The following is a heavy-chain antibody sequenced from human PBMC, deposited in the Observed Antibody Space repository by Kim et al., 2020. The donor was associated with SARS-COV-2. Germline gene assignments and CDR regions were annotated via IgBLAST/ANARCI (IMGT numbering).Heavy chain of an antibody. V-gene: IGHV3-74*01. CDR1: GFTFSSYW. Sequence: GGSLRLSCAASGFTFSSYWMHWVRQAPGKGLVWVSRINSDGSSTSYADSVKGRFTISRDNAKNTLYLQMNSLRAEDTAVYYCVRSEKQSGWYIHYYYYYMDVWGKGTTVTVSS. CDR3: VRSEKQSGWYIHYYYYYMDV. CDR2: INSDGSST. J-gene: IGHJ6*03. D-gene: IGHD6-19*01.